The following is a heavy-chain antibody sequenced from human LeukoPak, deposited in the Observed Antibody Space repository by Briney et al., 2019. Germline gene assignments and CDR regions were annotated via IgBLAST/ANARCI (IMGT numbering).Heavy chain of an antibody. CDR3: ARGPYVSYDYLDY. CDR2: IWYDGSNK. Sequence: GGSLRLSCAASGFTFSSYGMHWVRQAPGKGLEWVAVIWYDGSNKYYADSVKGRFTISRDNSKNTLYLQMNSLRAEDTAVYYCARGPYVSYDYLDYWGQGTLVTVSS. J-gene: IGHJ4*02. CDR1: GFTFSSYG. D-gene: IGHD5-18*01. V-gene: IGHV3-33*01.